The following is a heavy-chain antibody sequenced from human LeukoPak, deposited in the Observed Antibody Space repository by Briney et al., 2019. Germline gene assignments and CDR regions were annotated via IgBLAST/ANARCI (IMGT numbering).Heavy chain of an antibody. CDR3: ARDSDTETGWYYYGMDV. CDR1: GFTVSTNY. D-gene: IGHD2-8*02. Sequence: PGGSLRLSCAASGFTVSTNYMNWVRQAPGKGLEWVSVIYSGGSTYYADSVKGRFTISRDNSKNTLYLQMNSLRAEDTAVYYCARDSDTETGWYYYGMDVWGQGTTVTVSS. V-gene: IGHV3-53*01. CDR2: IYSGGST. J-gene: IGHJ6*02.